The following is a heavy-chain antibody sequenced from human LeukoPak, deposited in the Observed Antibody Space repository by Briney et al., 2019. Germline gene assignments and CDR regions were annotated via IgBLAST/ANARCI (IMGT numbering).Heavy chain of an antibody. CDR2: IYHSGST. V-gene: IGHV4-39*07. J-gene: IGHJ4*02. CDR1: GDSIGGSGYY. Sequence: SETLSLTCSVSGDSIGGSGYYWGWVPQPPGKGLEWIGSIYHSGSTYYNPYLKSRVTISVDTSRNQFSVRLSSVSAADTAVYYCARGPYYFDSWGQGTLVTASS. CDR3: ARGPYYFDS.